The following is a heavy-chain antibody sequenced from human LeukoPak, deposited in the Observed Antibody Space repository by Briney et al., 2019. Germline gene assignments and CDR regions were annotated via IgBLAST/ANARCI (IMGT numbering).Heavy chain of an antibody. Sequence: ASVKVSCKTSGYTFTCYYIHWVRQAPGQGLELMGWSNPNSGGTKYAQKFQGRVTMTRDTPISTAYMELSRLRSDDTAVYYCARDRGGYLDAFDIWGQGTMVTVSS. CDR3: ARDRGGYLDAFDI. V-gene: IGHV1-2*02. CDR2: SNPNSGGT. CDR1: GYTFTCYY. J-gene: IGHJ3*02. D-gene: IGHD3-22*01.